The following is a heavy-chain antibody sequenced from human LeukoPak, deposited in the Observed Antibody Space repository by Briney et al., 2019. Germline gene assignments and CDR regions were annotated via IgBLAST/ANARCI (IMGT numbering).Heavy chain of an antibody. CDR1: GGSISSYY. J-gene: IGHJ3*02. Sequence: SETLSLTCTVSGGSISSYYWSWIRQPPGKGLEWIGYIYYSGSTNYNPSPKSRVTISLDKSKNQVSLKLNSVTAADTAVYYCARALGAFDIWGQGTMVTVSS. V-gene: IGHV4-59*12. CDR2: IYYSGST. CDR3: ARALGAFDI.